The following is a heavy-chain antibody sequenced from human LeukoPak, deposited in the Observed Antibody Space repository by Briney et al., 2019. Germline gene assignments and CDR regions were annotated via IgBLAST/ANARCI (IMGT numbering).Heavy chain of an antibody. J-gene: IGHJ6*02. V-gene: IGHV4-59*08. Sequence: ETLSLTCTVSGGSISSYYWSWIRQPPGKGLEWIGYIYYSGSTNYNPSLKSRVTISVDTSKNQFSLKLSSVTAADTAVYYCARGSGSYSIYYYYGMDVWGQGTTVTVSS. CDR1: GGSISSYY. D-gene: IGHD1-26*01. CDR2: IYYSGST. CDR3: ARGSGSYSIYYYYGMDV.